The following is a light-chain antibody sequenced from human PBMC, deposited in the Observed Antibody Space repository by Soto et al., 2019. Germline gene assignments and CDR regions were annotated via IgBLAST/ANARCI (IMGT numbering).Light chain of an antibody. V-gene: IGKV3-20*01. J-gene: IGKJ4*01. CDR2: GAS. CDR3: QQYGTSPLT. CDR1: QSVNNDY. Sequence: ETVLTQSPGTLSLSPGERATLSCRATQSVNNDYLAWYQQRPGLAPRLLIFGASGRATGIPDRFSGSGSGTDFPLTISRLEPEDFAIYYCQQYGTSPLTFGGGTKVEIK.